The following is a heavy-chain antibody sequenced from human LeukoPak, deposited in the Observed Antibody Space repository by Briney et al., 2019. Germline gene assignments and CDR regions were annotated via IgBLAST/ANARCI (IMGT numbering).Heavy chain of an antibody. D-gene: IGHD3-9*01. CDR3: ARGLRVTGCYRDAFDI. CDR1: GFTFSSYS. Sequence: GGSLRLSCAASGFTFSSYSMNWVRQAPGKGLEWVSSISSSSSYIYYADSVKGRFTISRDNAKNSLYLQMNSLRAEDTAVYYCARGLRVTGCYRDAFDIWGQGTMVTVSS. CDR2: ISSSSSYI. J-gene: IGHJ3*02. V-gene: IGHV3-21*01.